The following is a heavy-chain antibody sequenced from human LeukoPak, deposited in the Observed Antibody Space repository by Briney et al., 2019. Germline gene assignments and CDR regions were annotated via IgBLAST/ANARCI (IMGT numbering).Heavy chain of an antibody. Sequence: RASVKVSCKASGYTFTSYYMHWVRQAPGQGLEWMGIINPSGGSTSYAQKFQGRVTMTRDTSTSTVYMELSSLRSEDTAVYYCARDRVEMATIYYYYYGMDVWGQGTTVTVSS. CDR2: INPSGGST. D-gene: IGHD5-24*01. CDR1: GYTFTSYY. V-gene: IGHV1-46*01. J-gene: IGHJ6*02. CDR3: ARDRVEMATIYYYYYGMDV.